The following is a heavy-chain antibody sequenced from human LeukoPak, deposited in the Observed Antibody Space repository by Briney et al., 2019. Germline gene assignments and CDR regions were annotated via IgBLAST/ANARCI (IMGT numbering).Heavy chain of an antibody. CDR1: SFTFSNYA. CDR2: ITSSGGNT. J-gene: IGHJ4*02. V-gene: IGHV3-23*01. CDR3: AKWGDYDVLTGYYVSDY. D-gene: IGHD3-9*01. Sequence: PGASLRLSCAASSFTFSNYAMSWVRQAPGKGLEWVSAITSSGGNTYYADSVMGRFTISRDNSKNTVFLQMNSLRAEDKGVYYCAKWGDYDVLTGYYVSDYWGQGTLVTVSS.